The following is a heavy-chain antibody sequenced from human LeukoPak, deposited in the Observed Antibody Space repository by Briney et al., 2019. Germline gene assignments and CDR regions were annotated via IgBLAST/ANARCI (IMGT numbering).Heavy chain of an antibody. J-gene: IGHJ4*02. D-gene: IGHD7-27*01. CDR3: AKDGGLWVSAHWGDS. CDR1: GFTFSTYA. V-gene: IGHV3-23*01. Sequence: GGSLRLSCAASGFTFSTYAMSWVRQAPGKGLEWVSTISGSGGSTYYADSVKGRFTISRDNSKNTLYLQMNSLRAEDTAVYYCAKDGGLWVSAHWGDSWGRGTLVTVSS. CDR2: ISGSGGST.